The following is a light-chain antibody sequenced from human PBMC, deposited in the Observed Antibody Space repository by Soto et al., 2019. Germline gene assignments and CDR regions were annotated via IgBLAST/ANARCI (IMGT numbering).Light chain of an antibody. J-gene: IGLJ2*01. CDR2: DVT. Sequence: QSVLTQPRSVSGSPGQSVTISCTGTSRDVGKYNYVSWFQQYPGKAPKVIIYDVTKRPSGVPDRFSGSKSGDAAYLTISALQADDEAHYYCCSYAGSFSRFVLFGGGTKVTVL. CDR3: CSYAGSFSRFVL. V-gene: IGLV2-11*01. CDR1: SRDVGKYNY.